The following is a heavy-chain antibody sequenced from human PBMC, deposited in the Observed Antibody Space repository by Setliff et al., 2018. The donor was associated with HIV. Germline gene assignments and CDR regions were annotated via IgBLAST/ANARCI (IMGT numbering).Heavy chain of an antibody. CDR1: GGSISTYY. J-gene: IGHJ6*03. CDR3: ARNGDYYMDV. D-gene: IGHD4-17*01. Sequence: SETLSLTCTVSGGSISTYYWGWIRQPPGKGLEWIGYINYSGSTKHNPSLKSRVTISVDTSKNQHSLKLNSVTAADTAVYYCARNGDYYMDVWGKGTTVTVSS. CDR2: INYSGST. V-gene: IGHV4-59*01.